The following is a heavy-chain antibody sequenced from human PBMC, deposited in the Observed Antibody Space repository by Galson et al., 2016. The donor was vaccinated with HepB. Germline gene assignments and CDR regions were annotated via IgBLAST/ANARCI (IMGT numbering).Heavy chain of an antibody. D-gene: IGHD3/OR15-3a*01. CDR2: IDRDGSET. V-gene: IGHV3-7*01. Sequence: SLRLSCAASRFTFSNFWMVWVRQAPGKGLEWVANIDRDGSETNYVDSVKGRFTISRDNAKNSLYLQMNNLRAEDTATYYCTTYRGLTWTFFDYWGQGTLVTVSS. CDR1: RFTFSNFW. CDR3: TTYRGLTWTFFDY. J-gene: IGHJ4*02.